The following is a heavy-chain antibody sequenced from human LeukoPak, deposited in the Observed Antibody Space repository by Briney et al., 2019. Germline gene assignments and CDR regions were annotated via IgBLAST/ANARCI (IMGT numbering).Heavy chain of an antibody. V-gene: IGHV3-7*01. CDR2: IKQDGGEK. J-gene: IGHJ4*02. Sequence: GGSLRLSCAVSGFSISDNFMGWVRQTPGKGLEWVANIKQDGGEKYYVDSVKGRFTISRDNAKNSLYLQMNSLRPEDTAVYYCAGRGDGNLYYFDHWGQGTLVTASS. CDR3: AGRGDGNLYYFDH. D-gene: IGHD5-24*01. CDR1: GFSISDNF.